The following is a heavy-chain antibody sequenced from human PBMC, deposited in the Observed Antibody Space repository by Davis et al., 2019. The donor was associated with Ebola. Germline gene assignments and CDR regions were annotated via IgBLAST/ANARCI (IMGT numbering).Heavy chain of an antibody. Sequence: PSETLSLTCTVSGGSISSYYWSWIRQPPGKGLEWIGYIYYSGSTNYNPSLKSRVTISVDTSKNQFSLKLSSVTAADTAVYYCARVRIIEMATIVSYYFDYWGQGTLVTVAS. V-gene: IGHV4-59*01. D-gene: IGHD5-24*01. CDR1: GGSISSYY. CDR3: ARVRIIEMATIVSYYFDY. J-gene: IGHJ4*02. CDR2: IYYSGST.